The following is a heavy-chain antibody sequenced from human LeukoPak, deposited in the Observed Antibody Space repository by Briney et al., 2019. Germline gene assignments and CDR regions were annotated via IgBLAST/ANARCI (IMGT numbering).Heavy chain of an antibody. V-gene: IGHV4-59*02. J-gene: IGHJ4*02. D-gene: IGHD1-1*01. CDR1: GASVSYFW. CDR3: ARSPASRNDHFDY. Sequence: SETLSLTCNVSGASVSYFWWSWIRQPPGKPLEWIGSIYYNGRSNYNPSLKSRVSMSVDTSSNHFSLHLRSVTAADMAIYYCARSPASRNDHFDYWGQGALVTVSS. CDR2: IYYNGRS.